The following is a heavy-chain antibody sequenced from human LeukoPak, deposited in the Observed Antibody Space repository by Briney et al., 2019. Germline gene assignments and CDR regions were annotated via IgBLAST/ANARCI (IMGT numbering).Heavy chain of an antibody. Sequence: PRGSLRLSCAASGFTFSSYAMSWVRQAPGKGLEWVSAISGSGGSTYYADSVKGRFTISRDNSKNTLYLQMNSLRAEDTAVYYCATYCSSTSCPDAFDIWGQGTMVTVSS. CDR3: ATYCSSTSCPDAFDI. J-gene: IGHJ3*02. CDR1: GFTFSSYA. V-gene: IGHV3-23*01. D-gene: IGHD2-2*01. CDR2: ISGSGGST.